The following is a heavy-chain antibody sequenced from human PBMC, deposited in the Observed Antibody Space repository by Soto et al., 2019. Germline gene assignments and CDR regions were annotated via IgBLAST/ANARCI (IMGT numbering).Heavy chain of an antibody. Sequence: GSLRLSCTVSGFDFNNYGINWVRQAPGKGLEWVSSISKSDYTYYSDSVKGRFTISRDNAKNSVSLQMNTLRVEDTAVYYCAREDSIIIPAVSDFWGQGTLVTVSS. V-gene: IGHV3-21*01. CDR2: ISKSDYT. J-gene: IGHJ4*02. CDR1: GFDFNNYG. D-gene: IGHD2-2*01. CDR3: AREDSIIIPAVSDF.